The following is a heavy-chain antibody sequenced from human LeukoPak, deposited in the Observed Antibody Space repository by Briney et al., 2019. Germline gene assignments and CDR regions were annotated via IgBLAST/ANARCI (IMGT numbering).Heavy chain of an antibody. J-gene: IGHJ4*02. Sequence: APVKVSCKASGYTFTGYYMHWVRQAPGQGLEWMGWINPNSGGTNYAQKFQGRVTMTRDTSISTAYMELSRLRSDDTAVYYCARAIMITFGGVIVDFDYWGQGTLVTVSS. V-gene: IGHV1-2*02. D-gene: IGHD3-16*02. CDR1: GYTFTGYY. CDR2: INPNSGGT. CDR3: ARAIMITFGGVIVDFDY.